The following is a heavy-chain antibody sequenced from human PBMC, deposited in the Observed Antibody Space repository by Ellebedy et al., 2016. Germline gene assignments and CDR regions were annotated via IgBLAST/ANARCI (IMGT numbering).Heavy chain of an antibody. Sequence: GSLRLXXAVSGDTLTTDSWWSWIRQAPGEALEWIGDISHNGGNTSNPSLRSRVTITVDMSKKQLSLKLTSVTAADTAMYYCAKNWEWAFQFWGQGTMVIVS. V-gene: IGHV4-4*02. CDR1: GDTLTTDSW. J-gene: IGHJ3*01. CDR2: ISHNGGN. CDR3: AKNWEWAFQF. D-gene: IGHD7-27*01.